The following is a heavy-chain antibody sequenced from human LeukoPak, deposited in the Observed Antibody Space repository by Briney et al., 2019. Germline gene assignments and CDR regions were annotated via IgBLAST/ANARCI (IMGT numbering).Heavy chain of an antibody. V-gene: IGHV3-33*01. CDR2: IWYDGSNK. CDR3: ARDGGISGWYASWYFDH. CDR1: GFTFSSYG. J-gene: IGHJ4*02. D-gene: IGHD6-19*01. Sequence: PGGSLRLSCAASGFTFSSYGMHWVRQAPGKGLEWVAVIWYDGSNKYYADSVKGRFTISRDNSKNTLYLQMNSLRAEDTAVYYCARDGGISGWYASWYFDHWGQGTLVTVSS.